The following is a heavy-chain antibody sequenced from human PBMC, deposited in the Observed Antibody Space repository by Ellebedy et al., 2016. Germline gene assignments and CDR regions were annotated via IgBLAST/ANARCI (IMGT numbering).Heavy chain of an antibody. CDR1: GFTFSYYG. D-gene: IGHD1-26*01. Sequence: GESLKISXAASGFTFSYYGMNWVRQAPGKGLEWLSYIGSSINNIKYADSVRGRFTISRDNANNSLYLQMNGLRAEDTAVYYCSRDQDGMGGTSDYWGQGTLVTVSS. CDR2: IGSSINNI. J-gene: IGHJ4*02. V-gene: IGHV3-48*01. CDR3: SRDQDGMGGTSDY.